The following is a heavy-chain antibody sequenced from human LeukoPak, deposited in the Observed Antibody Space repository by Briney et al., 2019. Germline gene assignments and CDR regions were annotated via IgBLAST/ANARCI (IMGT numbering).Heavy chain of an antibody. J-gene: IGHJ4*02. V-gene: IGHV4-59*08. CDR3: ARRRLGNYDLDY. Sequence: PSETLSLTRTVSRGSISGYYWTWIRQPPGKGLEYIGYVSYSGNTNYNPPLQSRVSISVETSKNQFSLMLTSVTAADSAMYYCARRRLGNYDLDYWGRGTLVTVSS. D-gene: IGHD4-11*01. CDR2: VSYSGNT. CDR1: RGSISGYY.